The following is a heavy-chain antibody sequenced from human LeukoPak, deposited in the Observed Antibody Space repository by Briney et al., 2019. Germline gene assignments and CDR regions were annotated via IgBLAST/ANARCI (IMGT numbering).Heavy chain of an antibody. J-gene: IGHJ4*02. D-gene: IGHD3-22*01. CDR3: ARGPPYYYDSSGYSDY. CDR2: IRISGSTI. CDR1: GFTFSSYE. V-gene: IGHV3-48*03. Sequence: GSLRLSCAASGFTFSSYEMNWVRQAPGKGLRCVSYIRISGSTIYYADSVKGRFTISRDNAKTSLYLKMNSLRAEDTAVYYCARGPPYYYDSSGYSDYWGQGTLVTVSS.